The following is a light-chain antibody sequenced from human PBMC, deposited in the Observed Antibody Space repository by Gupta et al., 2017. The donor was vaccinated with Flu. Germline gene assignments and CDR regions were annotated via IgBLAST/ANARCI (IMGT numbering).Light chain of an antibody. Sequence: PATLGQPAAITCRSSKSVVDSDGNNYLKWFQQRPGQSPRRLRYEVDNRDYGVSGRSSGSGSGTDFTLKSSRGEAEDVGVYYCMKGKHPWTFGQGTKLEIK. V-gene: IGKV2-30*01. CDR2: EVD. CDR1: KSVVDSDGNNY. J-gene: IGKJ2*02. CDR3: MKGKHPWT.